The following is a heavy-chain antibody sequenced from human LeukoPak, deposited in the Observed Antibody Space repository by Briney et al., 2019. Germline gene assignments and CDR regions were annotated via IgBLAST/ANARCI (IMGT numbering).Heavy chain of an antibody. Sequence: GGSLRLSCAASGFTFSSYSMTWVRQAPGKGLEWVSVISGSGCATYDADSVKGRFTISRDNSKNTLCLQMNSLRAEDTAVYYCARAAMVRGVDYFDSWGQGTLVTASS. CDR2: ISGSGCAT. D-gene: IGHD3-10*01. CDR1: GFTFSSYS. CDR3: ARAAMVRGVDYFDS. J-gene: IGHJ4*02. V-gene: IGHV3-23*01.